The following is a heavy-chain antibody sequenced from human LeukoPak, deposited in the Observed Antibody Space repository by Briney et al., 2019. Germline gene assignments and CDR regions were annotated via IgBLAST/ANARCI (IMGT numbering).Heavy chain of an antibody. CDR2: TFYSGST. D-gene: IGHD6-19*01. CDR1: GGSISSSDFY. J-gene: IGHJ4*02. CDR3: VRHHLSYSSGWYG. V-gene: IGHV4-39*01. Sequence: PSETLSLTCSVSGGSISSSDFYWGWLRPPPGKGLEWIGSTFYSGSTNYNPSLKSRVTISVDTSTNQFSLKVTSVTAADTAVYYCVRHHLSYSSGWYGWGQGTLVTVSS.